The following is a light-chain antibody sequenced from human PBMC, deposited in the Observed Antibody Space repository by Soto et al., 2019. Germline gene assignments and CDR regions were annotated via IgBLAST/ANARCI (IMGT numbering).Light chain of an antibody. CDR2: IERTGSY. Sequence: QSVLTQSSSASASLGSSVKLTCTLSSGHSTYIIAWHQQQPGKAPRYLMKIERTGSYNKGNGLPDRFSGSSSGADRYLTISNLQFEDEADYYCETWDSNTWVFGGGTKVTVL. J-gene: IGLJ3*02. CDR3: ETWDSNTWV. V-gene: IGLV4-60*02. CDR1: SGHSTYI.